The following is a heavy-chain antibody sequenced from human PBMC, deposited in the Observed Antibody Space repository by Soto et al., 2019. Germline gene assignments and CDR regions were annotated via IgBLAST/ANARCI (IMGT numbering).Heavy chain of an antibody. CDR3: AKADKDYGGKNGMDV. CDR2: ISWDGGST. Sequence: GGSLRLSCAASGFTFDDYAMHWVRQAPGKGLEWVSLISWDGGSTYYADSVKGRFTISRDNSKNSLYLQMNSLRAEDTALYYCAKADKDYGGKNGMDVWGQGTTVTVSS. J-gene: IGHJ6*02. V-gene: IGHV3-43D*03. CDR1: GFTFDDYA. D-gene: IGHD4-17*01.